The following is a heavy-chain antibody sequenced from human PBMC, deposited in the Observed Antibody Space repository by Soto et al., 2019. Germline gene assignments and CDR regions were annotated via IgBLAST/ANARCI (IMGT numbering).Heavy chain of an antibody. D-gene: IGHD6-6*01. J-gene: IGHJ4*02. V-gene: IGHV1-24*01. CDR2: FDPEDGET. CDR1: GYTLTELS. CDR3: ARARAPYSSSSPTPFDY. Sequence: ASVKVSCKVSGYTLTELSMHWVRQAPGKGLEWMGGFDPEDGETIYAQKFQGRVTMTEDKSTSTAYMELSSLRSEDTAVYYCARARAPYSSSSPTPFDYWGQGTLVTVSS.